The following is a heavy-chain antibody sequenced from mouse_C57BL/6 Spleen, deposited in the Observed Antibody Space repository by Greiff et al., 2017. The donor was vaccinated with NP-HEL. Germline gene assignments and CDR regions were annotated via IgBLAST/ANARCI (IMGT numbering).Heavy chain of an antibody. CDR3: AREGYSNYWYFDV. Sequence: EVQLQQSGPELVKPGASVKISCKASGYTFTDYYMNWVKQSHGKSLEWIGDINPNNGGTSYNQKFKGKATLTVDKSSSTAYMELRSLTSEDSAVYYCAREGYSNYWYFDVWGTGTTVTASS. J-gene: IGHJ1*03. CDR1: GYTFTDYY. V-gene: IGHV1-26*01. D-gene: IGHD2-5*01. CDR2: INPNNGGT.